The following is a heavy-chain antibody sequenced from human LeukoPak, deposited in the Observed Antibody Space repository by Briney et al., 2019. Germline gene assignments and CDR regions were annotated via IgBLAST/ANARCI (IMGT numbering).Heavy chain of an antibody. V-gene: IGHV3-23*01. CDR1: GLTFSSYA. D-gene: IGHD4-17*01. Sequence: GGSLRLSCAASGLTFSSYAMSWVRQAPGKGLEWVSAISGSGGSTYYADSVKGRFTISRDSSKNTLYLQMNSLRAEDTAVYYCAKDTYGDYVYYFDYWGQGTLVTVSS. CDR2: ISGSGGST. CDR3: AKDTYGDYVYYFDY. J-gene: IGHJ4*02.